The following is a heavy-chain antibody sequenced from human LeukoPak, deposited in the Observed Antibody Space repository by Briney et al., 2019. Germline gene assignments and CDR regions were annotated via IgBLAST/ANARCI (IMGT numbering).Heavy chain of an antibody. V-gene: IGHV4-30-2*01. D-gene: IGHD3-22*01. CDR3: ARGRRYYDSSGPEAFDI. CDR1: GGSISSGGYY. J-gene: IGHJ3*02. CDR2: IYHSGST. Sequence: SETLSLTCTVSGGSISSGGYYWGWIRQPPGKGLEWIGYIYHSGSTYDNPSIKSRVTISVDRSKNQFSLKLSSVTAADTAVYYCARGRRYYDSSGPEAFDIWGQGTMVTVSS.